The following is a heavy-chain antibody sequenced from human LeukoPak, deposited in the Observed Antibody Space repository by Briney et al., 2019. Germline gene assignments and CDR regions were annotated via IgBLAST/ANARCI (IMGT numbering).Heavy chain of an antibody. J-gene: IGHJ4*02. CDR2: ISYDGSNK. V-gene: IGHV3-30*18. CDR1: GFTVSSNY. D-gene: IGHD3-22*01. CDR3: AKDMDYYDSSGYYRLPNIDY. Sequence: GGSLRLSCAASGFTVSSNYMSWVRQAPGKGLEWVAVISYDGSNKYYADSVKGRFTISRDNSKNTLYLQMNSLRAEDTAVYYCAKDMDYYDSSGYYRLPNIDYWGQGTLVTVSS.